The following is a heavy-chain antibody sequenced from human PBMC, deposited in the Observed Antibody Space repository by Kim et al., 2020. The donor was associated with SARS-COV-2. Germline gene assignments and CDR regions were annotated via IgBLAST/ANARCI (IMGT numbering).Heavy chain of an antibody. V-gene: IGHV4-34*01. Sequence: SETLSLTCAVYGGSFSGYYWSWIRQPPGKGLEWIGEINHSGSTNYNPSLKSRVTISVDTSKNQFSLKLSSVTAADTAVYYCARDSGSSNWFDPWGQGTLV. J-gene: IGHJ5*02. CDR1: GGSFSGYY. CDR2: INHSGST. CDR3: ARDSGSSNWFDP. D-gene: IGHD3-10*01.